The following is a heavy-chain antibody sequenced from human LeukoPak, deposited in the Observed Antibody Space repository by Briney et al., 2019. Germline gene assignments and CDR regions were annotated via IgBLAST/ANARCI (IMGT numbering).Heavy chain of an antibody. CDR1: GFSFRSYE. J-gene: IGHJ4*02. CDR2: IGNSGTTR. V-gene: IGHV3-48*03. Sequence: PGGSLRLSCAASGFSFRSYEMNWVRQAPGKGLEWVSYIGNSGTTRYYADSVKGRFTVSRDNAKNSLYLQMDSLRAEDTAVYYCATVGPQWLVADYWGQGTLVTVSS. CDR3: ATVGPQWLVADY. D-gene: IGHD6-19*01.